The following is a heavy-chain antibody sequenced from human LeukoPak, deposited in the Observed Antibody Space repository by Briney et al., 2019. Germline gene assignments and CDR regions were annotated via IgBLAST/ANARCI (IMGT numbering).Heavy chain of an antibody. CDR1: GFTFTNYW. Sequence: GGSLRLACATSGFTFTNYWMHWVRQAPGKGLMWISRINNDGSDTNYADSVKGRFTVSRDNAKSTLYLQMNSLRAEDTAVYYCVRANPRELVLFDNWGQGTLVTVSS. CDR2: INNDGSDT. J-gene: IGHJ4*02. D-gene: IGHD3-10*01. V-gene: IGHV3-74*01. CDR3: VRANPRELVLFDN.